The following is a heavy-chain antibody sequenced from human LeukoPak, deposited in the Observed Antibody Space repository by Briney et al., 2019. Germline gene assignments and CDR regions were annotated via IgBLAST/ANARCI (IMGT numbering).Heavy chain of an antibody. D-gene: IGHD2-15*01. Sequence: ASVKVSCKASGYTFTGYYIHWVRQAPGQGLEWMGWINPNSGGTNYAQKFQGRVTMTRDTSISTAYMELSRLRSDDTAVYYCARDQNPAIGYCSGGSCYPGYWGQGTLVTVSS. J-gene: IGHJ4*02. V-gene: IGHV1-2*02. CDR2: INPNSGGT. CDR1: GYTFTGYY. CDR3: ARDQNPAIGYCSGGSCYPGY.